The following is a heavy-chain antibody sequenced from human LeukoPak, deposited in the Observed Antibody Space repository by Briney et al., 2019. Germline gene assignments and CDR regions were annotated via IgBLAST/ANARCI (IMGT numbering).Heavy chain of an antibody. CDR2: IKEDGGER. D-gene: IGHD3-10*01. J-gene: IGHJ4*02. V-gene: IGHV3-7*05. CDR1: GLTISRSW. CDR3: ARDSTYGDFDY. Sequence: PGGSLRLSCAASGLTISRSWMSWVRQAPGKGLEWVANIKEDGGERYYVDSVKGRFTISRDNAKNLLYMQMNSLRAEDTAVYYCARDSTYGDFDYWGQGTLVTVSS.